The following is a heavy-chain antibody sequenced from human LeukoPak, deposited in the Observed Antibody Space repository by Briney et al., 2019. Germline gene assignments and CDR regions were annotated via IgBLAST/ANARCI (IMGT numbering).Heavy chain of an antibody. CDR1: GFTFDDYA. D-gene: IGHD3-22*01. Sequence: GGSLRLSCAASGFTFDDYAMHWVRQAPGKGLEWVSGISWNSGSIGYADSVKGRFTISRDNAKNSLYLQMNSLRAEDTALYYCAKDYDSSGSAYFGYWGQGTLVTVSS. V-gene: IGHV3-9*01. CDR2: ISWNSGSI. J-gene: IGHJ4*02. CDR3: AKDYDSSGSAYFGY.